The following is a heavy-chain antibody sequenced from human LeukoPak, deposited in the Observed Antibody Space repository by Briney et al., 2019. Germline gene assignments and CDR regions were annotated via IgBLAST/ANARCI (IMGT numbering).Heavy chain of an antibody. CDR2: ISSYNGNT. V-gene: IGHV1-18*04. D-gene: IGHD3-10*01. J-gene: IGHJ4*02. CDR3: ARELLWFGESNFDY. CDR1: GXTFTSYG. Sequence: SGXTFTSYGISWVRQAPGQGLEXXXXISSYNGNTNYAQKLQGRVTMTTDTSTSTAYMELRSLRSDDTAVYYCARELLWFGESNFDYWGQGTLVTVSS.